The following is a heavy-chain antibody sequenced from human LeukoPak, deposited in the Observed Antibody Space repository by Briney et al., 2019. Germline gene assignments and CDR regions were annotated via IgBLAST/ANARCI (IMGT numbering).Heavy chain of an antibody. D-gene: IGHD3-22*01. Sequence: ASVKVSCKASGYTFTGYYMHWVRQAPGQGLEWMGWINPNSGCTNYAQKFQGRVTMTRDTSISTAYMELSRLRSDDTAVYYCARDMSYYDSSGYYYVLAAFDIWGQGTMVTVSS. J-gene: IGHJ3*02. CDR3: ARDMSYYDSSGYYYVLAAFDI. CDR1: GYTFTGYY. CDR2: INPNSGCT. V-gene: IGHV1-2*02.